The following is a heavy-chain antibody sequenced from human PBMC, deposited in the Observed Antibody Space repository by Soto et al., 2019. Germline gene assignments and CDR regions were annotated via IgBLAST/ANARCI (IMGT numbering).Heavy chain of an antibody. Sequence: ASVKVSCKASGYTFTSYGFTWVRQAPGQGLEWMGWISGYNARTKYAQTLQDRITMTIDAPASTVYMEVRGLRSDDTAVYYCARDLLSSSSPAALWGQGTRVTVSS. CDR2: ISGYNART. V-gene: IGHV1-18*01. J-gene: IGHJ4*02. CDR3: ARDLLSSSSPAAL. CDR1: GYTFTSYG. D-gene: IGHD6-19*01.